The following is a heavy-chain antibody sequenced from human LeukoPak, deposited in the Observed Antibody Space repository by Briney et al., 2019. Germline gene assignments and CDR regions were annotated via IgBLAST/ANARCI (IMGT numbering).Heavy chain of an antibody. CDR2: MNPNSGNT. J-gene: IGHJ5*02. V-gene: IGHV1-8*01. D-gene: IGHD2-2*01. Sequence: GASVTVSCKASGYTFTSYDINWVRQAPGQGLEWMGWMNPNSGNTGYAQKLEGRVTMTRNTSISTAYMELSSLRSEDTAVYYCARAGSIVVVPAAISDWFDPWGQGTLVTVSS. CDR1: GYTFTSYD. CDR3: ARAGSIVVVPAAISDWFDP.